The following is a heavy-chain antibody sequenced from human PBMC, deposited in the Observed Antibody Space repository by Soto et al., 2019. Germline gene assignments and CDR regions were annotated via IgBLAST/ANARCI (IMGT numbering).Heavy chain of an antibody. CDR3: ARGRGGYDYSDY. CDR2: IIPILGIA. V-gene: IGHV1-69*02. J-gene: IGHJ4*02. D-gene: IGHD5-12*01. Sequence: QVQLVQSGAEVKKPGSSVKVSCKASGGTFSSYTISWVRQAPGQGLEWMGRIIPILGIANYAQKFQGRVTITADKSTSTAYMELSSLRSEDTAVYHCARGRGGYDYSDYCGQGTLVTVSS. CDR1: GGTFSSYT.